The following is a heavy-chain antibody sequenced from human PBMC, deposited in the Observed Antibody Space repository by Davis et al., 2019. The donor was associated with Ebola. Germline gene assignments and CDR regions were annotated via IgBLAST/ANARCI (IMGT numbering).Heavy chain of an antibody. D-gene: IGHD2-15*01. CDR3: AAPGGVGYCSGGTCPGY. J-gene: IGHJ4*02. Sequence: GESLKTPCAAPGFTFSSYAMHWVRQAPGKGLEWVAVISYDGSNEDYADSVKGRFTISRDNSKTTLYLQMNSLRAEDTAVYYCAAPGGVGYCSGGTCPGYWGQGTLVTVSS. CDR1: GFTFSSYA. V-gene: IGHV3-30*03. CDR2: ISYDGSNE.